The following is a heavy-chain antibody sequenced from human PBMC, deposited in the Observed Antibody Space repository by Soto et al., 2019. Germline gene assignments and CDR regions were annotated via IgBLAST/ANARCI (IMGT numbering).Heavy chain of an antibody. CDR3: ARGEQYSGRIFDY. D-gene: IGHD1-26*01. V-gene: IGHV6-1*01. Sequence: AQTLRLTCAITGDSVSSNIAGWSWVRQSPSRGLEWLGRTYYRSKWYYEYAVSVRGRITINPDTSKNQYSLQLNSVTPEDTAVYFCARGEQYSGRIFDYWGQGTLVTVSS. CDR1: GDSVSSNIAG. CDR2: TYYRSKWYY. J-gene: IGHJ4*01.